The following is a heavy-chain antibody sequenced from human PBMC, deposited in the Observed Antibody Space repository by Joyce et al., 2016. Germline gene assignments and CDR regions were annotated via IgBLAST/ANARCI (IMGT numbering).Heavy chain of an antibody. D-gene: IGHD5-12*01. CDR1: GFQFKNYD. Sequence: VQLVESGGGLVQPGGSLRLSCAASGFQFKNYDMNWVRQAPGKVLEWVSYSSASGTTAYYADSLKGRFTISRDNARSSLTLQMDSLRADDTAIYFCAREETVVAAPSRGFDYWGQGVLVTVSS. CDR3: AREETVVAAPSRGFDY. J-gene: IGHJ4*02. CDR2: SSASGTTA. V-gene: IGHV3-48*03.